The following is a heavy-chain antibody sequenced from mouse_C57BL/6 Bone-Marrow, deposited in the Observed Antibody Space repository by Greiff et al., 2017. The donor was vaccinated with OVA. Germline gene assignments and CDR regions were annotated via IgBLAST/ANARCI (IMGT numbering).Heavy chain of an antibody. D-gene: IGHD1-1*01. V-gene: IGHV5-12*01. CDR3: ARRDYYGSGLDWDFDV. CDR2: ISTGGGST. Sequence: DVMLVESGGGLVQPGGSLKLSCAASGFTFSDYYMYWVRQTPEKRLEWVAYISTGGGSTYYPDTVKGRVTISRDNAKNTPYLQLSRLTSEDTAMYYCARRDYYGSGLDWDFDVWGTGTTVTVSS. J-gene: IGHJ1*03. CDR1: GFTFSDYY.